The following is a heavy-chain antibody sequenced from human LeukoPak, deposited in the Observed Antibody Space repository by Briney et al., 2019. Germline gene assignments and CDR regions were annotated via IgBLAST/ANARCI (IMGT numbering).Heavy chain of an antibody. CDR1: GGSISGYY. CDR2: IHYSGST. J-gene: IGHJ4*02. D-gene: IGHD5-12*01. V-gene: IGHV4-59*12. Sequence: SETLSLTCTVSGGSISGYYWSWIRQPPGKGLEWIGYIHYSGSTYYNPSLKSRVTISVDTSKNQFSLKLSSVTAADTAVYYCAREDRVVATTGPIDYWGQGTLVTVSS. CDR3: AREDRVVATTGPIDY.